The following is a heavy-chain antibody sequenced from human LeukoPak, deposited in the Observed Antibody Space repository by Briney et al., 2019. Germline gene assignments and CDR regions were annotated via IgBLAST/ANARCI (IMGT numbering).Heavy chain of an antibody. Sequence: GSLRLSCAASGFTFSSYAMSWIRQPPGKGLEWIGEINHSGSTNYNPSLKSRVTISVDTSKNQFSLKLSSVTAADTAAYYCASERRGYSYGSVPHYFDYWGQGTLVTVSS. J-gene: IGHJ4*02. V-gene: IGHV4-34*01. CDR2: INHSGST. D-gene: IGHD5-18*01. CDR3: ASERRGYSYGSVPHYFDY. CDR1: GFTFSSYA.